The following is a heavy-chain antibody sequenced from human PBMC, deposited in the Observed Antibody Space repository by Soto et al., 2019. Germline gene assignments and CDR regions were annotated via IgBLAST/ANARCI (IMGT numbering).Heavy chain of an antibody. CDR3: AREPWMAGTTYYFDY. CDR2: IWYDGSNK. CDR1: GFTFSSYG. J-gene: IGHJ4*02. V-gene: IGHV3-33*01. D-gene: IGHD1-1*01. Sequence: LRLSCAASGFTFSSYGMHWVRQAPGKGLEWVAVIWYDGSNKYYADSVKGRFTISRDNSKNTLYLQMNSLRAEDTAVYYCAREPWMAGTTYYFDYWRQGTLVTVSS.